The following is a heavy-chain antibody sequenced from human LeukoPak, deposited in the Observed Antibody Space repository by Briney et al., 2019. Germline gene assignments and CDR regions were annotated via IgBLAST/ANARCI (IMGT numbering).Heavy chain of an antibody. Sequence: PGGSLRLSCAASGFTFSSYGMHWVRQAPGKGLEWVAFIRYDGSNKYYADSVKGRFTISRDNSKNTLYLQMNSLRAEDTTVYYCAKGLTGDRSWFDYWGQGTLVTVSS. D-gene: IGHD7-27*01. CDR1: GFTFSSYG. J-gene: IGHJ4*02. CDR3: AKGLTGDRSWFDY. V-gene: IGHV3-30*02. CDR2: IRYDGSNK.